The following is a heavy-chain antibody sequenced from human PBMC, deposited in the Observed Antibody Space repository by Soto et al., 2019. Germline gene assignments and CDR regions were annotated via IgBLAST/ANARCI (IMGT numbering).Heavy chain of an antibody. D-gene: IGHD2-21*02. Sequence: PGESLKISCKGSGYSFTSYWISWVRQMPGKGLEWMGRIDPSDSYTNYSPSFQGHVTISADKSISTAYLQWSSLKASDTAMYYCAIDSYCGGDCYSYYYYGMDVWGQGTTVTVSS. V-gene: IGHV5-10-1*01. J-gene: IGHJ6*02. CDR2: IDPSDSYT. CDR1: GYSFTSYW. CDR3: AIDSYCGGDCYSYYYYGMDV.